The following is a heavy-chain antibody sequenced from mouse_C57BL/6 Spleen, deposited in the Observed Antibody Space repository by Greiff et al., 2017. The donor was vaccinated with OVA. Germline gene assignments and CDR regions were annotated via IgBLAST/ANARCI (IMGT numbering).Heavy chain of an antibody. V-gene: IGHV5-6*01. Sequence: DVQLVESGGDLVKPGGSLKLSCAASGFTFSSYGMSWVRQTPDKRLEWVATISSGGSYTYYPDSVKGRFTISRDNAKNTLYLQMSSLKSEDTAMYYCARITTVVAPYYFDYWGQGTTLTVSS. CDR3: ARITTVVAPYYFDY. J-gene: IGHJ2*01. D-gene: IGHD1-1*01. CDR1: GFTFSSYG. CDR2: ISSGGSYT.